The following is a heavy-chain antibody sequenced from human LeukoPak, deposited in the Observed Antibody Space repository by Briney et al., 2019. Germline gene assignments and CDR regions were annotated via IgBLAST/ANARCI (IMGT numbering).Heavy chain of an antibody. Sequence: PGRSLRLSCAASGFTFSSYAMHWVRQAPGKGLEWVAVISYDGSNKYYADSVKGRFTISRDNSKSTLYLQMNSLRAEDTAVYYCARYSGSYDYWGQGTLVTVSS. CDR1: GFTFSSYA. CDR2: ISYDGSNK. D-gene: IGHD1-26*01. CDR3: ARYSGSYDY. J-gene: IGHJ4*02. V-gene: IGHV3-30*01.